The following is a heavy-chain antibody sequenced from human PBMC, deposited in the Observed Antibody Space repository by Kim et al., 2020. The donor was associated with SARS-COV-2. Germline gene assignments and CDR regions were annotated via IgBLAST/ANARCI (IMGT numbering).Heavy chain of an antibody. CDR2: ISSSSNYI. J-gene: IGHJ4*02. CDR3: ARDPRIAVAGSPGYFDY. V-gene: IGHV3-21*01. CDR1: GFTFSSYS. D-gene: IGHD6-19*01. Sequence: GGSLRLSCAASGFTFSSYSMNWVRQAPGKGLEWVSCISSSSNYIYYADSVKGRFTISRDNAKNSLYLQMNSLRAEDTAVYYCARDPRIAVAGSPGYFDYWGQGTLVTVSS.